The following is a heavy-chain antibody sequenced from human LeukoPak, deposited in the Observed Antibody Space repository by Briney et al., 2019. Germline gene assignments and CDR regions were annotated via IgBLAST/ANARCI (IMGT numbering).Heavy chain of an antibody. V-gene: IGHV4-4*07. CDR1: GGSISSYY. CDR3: ARLALYCGGDCYSFDY. CDR2: IYTSGST. Sequence: SETLSLTCTVSGGSISSYYWSWIRQPAGRGLEWIGRIYTSGSTNYNPSLKSRVTMSVDTSKNQFSLKLSSVTAADTAVYYCARLALYCGGDCYSFDYWGQGTLVTVSS. J-gene: IGHJ4*02. D-gene: IGHD2-21*01.